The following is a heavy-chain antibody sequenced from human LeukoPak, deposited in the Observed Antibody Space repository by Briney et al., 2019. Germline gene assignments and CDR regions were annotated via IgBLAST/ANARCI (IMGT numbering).Heavy chain of an antibody. CDR2: ISNSGSTI. V-gene: IGHV3-11*04. D-gene: IGHD6-13*01. J-gene: IGHJ6*03. CDR3: ARDGPRSHRIAARMDV. Sequence: PGGSLRLSCAASGFTFSDYYMSWIRQAPGKGLEWVSYISNSGSTIYYADSVKGRFTISRDNAKNSLYLQMNSLRVEDTAVYYCARDGPRSHRIAARMDVWGKGTTVTISS. CDR1: GFTFSDYY.